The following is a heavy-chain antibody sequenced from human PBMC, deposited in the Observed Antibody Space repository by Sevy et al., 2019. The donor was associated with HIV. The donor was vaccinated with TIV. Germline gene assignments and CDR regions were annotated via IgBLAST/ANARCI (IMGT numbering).Heavy chain of an antibody. D-gene: IGHD3-10*01. V-gene: IGHV4-61*01. J-gene: IGHJ4*02. CDR2: IYYSGST. Sequence: SETLSLTCTVSGGSVSSGSYYWSWIRQPPGKGLEWIGCIYYSGSTNYNPSLKSRVTISVDTSKNQFSLKLSSVTAADTAVYYCARGVMVRGVIRQKPYYFDYWGQGTLVTVSS. CDR1: GGSVSSGSYY. CDR3: ARGVMVRGVIRQKPYYFDY.